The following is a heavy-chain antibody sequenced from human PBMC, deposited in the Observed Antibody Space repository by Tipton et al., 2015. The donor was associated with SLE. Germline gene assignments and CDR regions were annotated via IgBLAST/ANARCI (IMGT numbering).Heavy chain of an antibody. Sequence: TLSLTCSVSSGPISNYHWSWIRQPPGKGLEWIGYIDTSGRTNTNPSLKSRLLISVDTSKRQISLKLNSVTAADTAVYYCARQIKRTTIVGVVRGYFEFWGQGTLVSVSS. CDR1: SGPISNYH. V-gene: IGHV4-4*08. D-gene: IGHD3-3*01. J-gene: IGHJ4*02. CDR3: ARQIKRTTIVGVVRGYFEF. CDR2: IDTSGRT.